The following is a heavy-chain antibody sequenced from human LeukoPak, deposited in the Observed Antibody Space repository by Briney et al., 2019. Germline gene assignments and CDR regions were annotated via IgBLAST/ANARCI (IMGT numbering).Heavy chain of an antibody. D-gene: IGHD2-21*02. Sequence: GESLKISCKGSGYSFTSYGISWVRQAPGQGLEWMGWISAYNGNTNYAQKLQGRVTMTTDTSTSTAYMELRSLRSDDTAVYYCARDSANVVVTAAFDPWGQGTLVTVSS. CDR3: ARDSANVVVTAAFDP. J-gene: IGHJ5*02. CDR1: GYSFTSYG. V-gene: IGHV1-18*01. CDR2: ISAYNGNT.